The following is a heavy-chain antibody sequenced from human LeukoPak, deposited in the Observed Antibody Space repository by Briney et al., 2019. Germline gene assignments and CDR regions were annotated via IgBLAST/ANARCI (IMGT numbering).Heavy chain of an antibody. CDR1: GYTLTELS. D-gene: IGHD6-19*01. CDR2: FDPEDGET. V-gene: IGHV1-24*01. CDR3: ATVSIAQWLVRWFDP. Sequence: ASVKVSCKVSGYTLTELSMHWVREAPGKALEWMGGFDPEDGETIYAQKFQGRVTMTEDTSTDTAYMELSSLRSEDTAVYYCATVSIAQWLVRWFDPWGQGTLVTVSS. J-gene: IGHJ5*02.